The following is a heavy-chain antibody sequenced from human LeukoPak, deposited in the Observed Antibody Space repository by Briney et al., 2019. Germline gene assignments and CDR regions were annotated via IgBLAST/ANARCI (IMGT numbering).Heavy chain of an antibody. D-gene: IGHD6-13*01. Sequence: SETLSLTCTVSGGSISSYYWSWIRQPPGKGLEWIGYIYYSGSTNYNPSLKSRVTISVDTSKNQFSLKLSSVTAADTAVYYCARGSSNFSDYWGQGTLVTVSS. CDR3: ARGSSNFSDY. J-gene: IGHJ4*02. CDR2: IYYSGST. V-gene: IGHV4-59*08. CDR1: GGSISSYY.